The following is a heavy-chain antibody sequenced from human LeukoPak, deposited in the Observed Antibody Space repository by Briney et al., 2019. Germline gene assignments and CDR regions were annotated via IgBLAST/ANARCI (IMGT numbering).Heavy chain of an antibody. Sequence: ASVKVSCKASGYTFMNYDISWVRQAPGQGLEWMGWISPYSGDTNYAQLLQGRVTMTTDTSTSTAYMELRSLRSGDTAVYYCARVGNRNCFDYWGQGTLVTVSS. CDR1: GYTFMNYD. CDR2: ISPYSGDT. V-gene: IGHV1-18*01. D-gene: IGHD4-23*01. J-gene: IGHJ4*02. CDR3: ARVGNRNCFDY.